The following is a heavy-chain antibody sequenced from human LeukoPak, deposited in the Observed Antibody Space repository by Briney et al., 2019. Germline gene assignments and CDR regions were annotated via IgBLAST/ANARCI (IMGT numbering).Heavy chain of an antibody. J-gene: IGHJ4*02. Sequence: PGGSLRLSCAASGVTLSDHHMDWVRQAPGKGLEWVGRTRNKARGHTTEYAASVKGRFTISRDDSKTLVYLQMNSLRAEDTAVYYCARVGYSSSSIDYWGQGTLVTVSS. CDR2: TRNKARGHTT. CDR3: ARVGYSSSSIDY. V-gene: IGHV3-72*01. CDR1: GVTLSDHH. D-gene: IGHD6-6*01.